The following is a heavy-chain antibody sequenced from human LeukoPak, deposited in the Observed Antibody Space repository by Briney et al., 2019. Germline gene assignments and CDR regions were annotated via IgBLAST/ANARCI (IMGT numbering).Heavy chain of an antibody. Sequence: GGSLRLSCAASGFTFSSYEMNWVRQAPGKGLAWVSYISSSDSTIYYADSVKGRFTISRDNAKNSLYLQMNSLRAEDTAVYYCAELGITMIGGVWGKGTTVTISS. J-gene: IGHJ6*04. CDR1: GFTFSSYE. CDR2: ISSSDSTI. V-gene: IGHV3-48*03. D-gene: IGHD3-10*02. CDR3: AELGITMIGGV.